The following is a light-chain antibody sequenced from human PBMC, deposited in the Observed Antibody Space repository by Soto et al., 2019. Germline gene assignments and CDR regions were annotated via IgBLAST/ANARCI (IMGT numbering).Light chain of an antibody. J-gene: IGKJ2*01. CDR3: QQYNNSAYA. CDR2: KAS. V-gene: IGKV1-5*03. Sequence: DIQMTQSPSTLSASVGDRVTITCRASQSISDWLAWYQQKPGKAPNLLIYKASSLQSGVPSRFSGSGSGTEFTLTISSLQPDDFATYYCQQYNNSAYAFGQGTKLEIK. CDR1: QSISDW.